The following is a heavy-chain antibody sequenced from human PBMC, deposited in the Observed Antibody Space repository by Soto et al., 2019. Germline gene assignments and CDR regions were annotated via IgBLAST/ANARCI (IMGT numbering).Heavy chain of an antibody. J-gene: IGHJ5*02. Sequence: GGSLRLSCSASGFTFSYYAMHWVRQAPGKGLAYVSGISSNGGSTYYADSVKARITISRDNSRNTLYLQMSSLRAEDSAVYYCAGGASGWPLTWFDPWGQGTLVTVSS. V-gene: IGHV3-64D*08. CDR3: AGGASGWPLTWFDP. CDR1: GFTFSYYA. CDR2: ISSNGGST. D-gene: IGHD6-19*01.